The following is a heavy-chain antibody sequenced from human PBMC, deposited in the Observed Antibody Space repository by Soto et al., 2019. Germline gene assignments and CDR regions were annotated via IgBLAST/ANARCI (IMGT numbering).Heavy chain of an antibody. D-gene: IGHD3-10*01. V-gene: IGHV4-59*08. J-gene: IGHJ4*02. CDR1: GGSISSYY. CDR2: IYYSGST. Sequence: SETLSLTCTVSGGSISSYYWSWIRQPPGKGLEWIGYIYYSGSTNYNPSLESRVTISVDTSKNQFSLKLSSVTAADTAVYYCARLAWAGVDYWGQGTLVTVSS. CDR3: ARLAWAGVDY.